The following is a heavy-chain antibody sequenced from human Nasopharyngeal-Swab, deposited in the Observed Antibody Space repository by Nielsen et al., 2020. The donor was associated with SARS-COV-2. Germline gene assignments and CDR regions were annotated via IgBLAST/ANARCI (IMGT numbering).Heavy chain of an antibody. J-gene: IGHJ6*03. CDR1: GGSISSYY. Sequence: SETLSLTCTVSGGSISSYYWSWIRQPPGKGLEWIGYTYYSGSTNYNPSLKSRVTISVDTSKNQFSLKLSSVTAADTAVYYCARGGYNSYYYYYYYMDVWGKGTTVTVSS. CDR3: ARGGYNSYYYYYYYMDV. V-gene: IGHV4-59*01. D-gene: IGHD1-1*01. CDR2: TYYSGST.